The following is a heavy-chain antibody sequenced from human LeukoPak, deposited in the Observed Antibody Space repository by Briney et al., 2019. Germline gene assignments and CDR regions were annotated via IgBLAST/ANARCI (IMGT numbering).Heavy chain of an antibody. CDR2: INTNTGNP. D-gene: IGHD2-21*02. V-gene: IGHV7-4-1*02. CDR3: ALLAYCGGDCYPPSGSDAFDI. CDR1: GYTFTSYA. Sequence: ASVKVSCKASGYTFTSYAMNWVRQAPGQGLEWMGWINTNTGNPTYAQGFTGRFVFSLDTSVSTAYLQISSLKAEDTAVYYCALLAYCGGDCYPPSGSDAFDIWGQGTTATVSS. J-gene: IGHJ3*02.